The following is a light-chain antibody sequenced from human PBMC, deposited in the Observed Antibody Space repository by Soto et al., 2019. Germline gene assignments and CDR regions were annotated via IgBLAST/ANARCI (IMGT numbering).Light chain of an antibody. CDR2: VAS. J-gene: IGKJ1*01. CDR1: QTISSY. V-gene: IGKV1-5*01. CDR3: QHYNSYSEA. Sequence: DIQMTQSPSSLSASVGDRVTITCRASQTISSYLNWFQQKPGKAPKLLIYVASSLQGGVPSRFSGSGSGTEFTLTISSLQPDDFATYYCQHYNSYSEAFGQGTKVDIK.